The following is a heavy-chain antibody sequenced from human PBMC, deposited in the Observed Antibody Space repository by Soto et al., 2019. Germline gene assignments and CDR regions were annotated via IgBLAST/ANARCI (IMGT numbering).Heavy chain of an antibody. CDR1: GYSFATYG. D-gene: IGHD3-22*01. CDR2: ISAHNGDT. V-gene: IGHV1-18*04. CDR3: ATEPIYYNDGSGYYPLGH. J-gene: IGHJ4*02. Sequence: APVEVSCKASGYSFATYGFSCVRQAPGQGLECVGWISAHNGDTHYSQKFQGRVTLTTDTSTNTGYMELRSLTSDDTAVYFCATEPIYYNDGSGYYPLGHWGQGTLVTVSS.